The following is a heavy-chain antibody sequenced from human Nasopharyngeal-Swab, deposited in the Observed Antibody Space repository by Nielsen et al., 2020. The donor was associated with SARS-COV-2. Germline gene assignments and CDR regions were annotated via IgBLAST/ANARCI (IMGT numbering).Heavy chain of an antibody. CDR1: GFTFSSYA. D-gene: IGHD2-15*01. J-gene: IGHJ6*02. CDR2: ISYDGSNK. V-gene: IGHV3-30*04. Sequence: GEFLKISCAASGFTFSSYAMHWVRQAPGKGLEWVAVISYDGSNKYYADSVKGRFTISRDNSKNTLYLQMNSLRAEDTAVYYCAIETRYCSGGSCSTGGMDVWGQGTTVTVSS. CDR3: AIETRYCSGGSCSTGGMDV.